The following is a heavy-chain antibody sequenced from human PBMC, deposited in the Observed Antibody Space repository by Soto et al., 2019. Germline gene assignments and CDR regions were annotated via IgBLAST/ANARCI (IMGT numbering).Heavy chain of an antibody. CDR3: ARELAQLGLRYFDGGGWFDP. CDR2: IDYSGST. D-gene: IGHD3-9*01. Sequence: SETLSLTCTVSGGSISSGGYYWSWILQHPGKGLEGIGYIDYSGSTYYNPSLKSRVTISVDTSKNQFSLKLSSVTAADTAVYYCARELAQLGLRYFDGGGWFDPWGQGTLVTVSS. J-gene: IGHJ5*02. CDR1: GGSISSGGYY. V-gene: IGHV4-31*03.